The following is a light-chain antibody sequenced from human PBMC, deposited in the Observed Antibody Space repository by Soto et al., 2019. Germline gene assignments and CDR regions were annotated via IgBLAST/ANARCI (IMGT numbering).Light chain of an antibody. J-gene: IGKJ5*01. Sequence: NLLIQYPPSVSASXGDGVTSNCRARTAVNSFLAWFQQKPGMAPKLXXYDVSSLQGGGPSRFSGSGSVTEFTRTISSRQPEDFATYYGQQSNNHPIRFGQGTRLDIK. CDR2: DVS. V-gene: IGKV1-12*01. CDR1: TAVNSF. CDR3: QQSNNHPIR.